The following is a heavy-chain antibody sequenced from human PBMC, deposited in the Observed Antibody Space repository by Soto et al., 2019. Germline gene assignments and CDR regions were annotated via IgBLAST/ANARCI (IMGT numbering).Heavy chain of an antibody. CDR3: ARDVNPYYGPGSLHGYFDY. J-gene: IGHJ4*02. CDR2: IYPGDSDT. V-gene: IGHV5-51*01. Sequence: GESLKISCKGSGYSFTSYWIGWVRQMPGKGLEWMGSIYPGDSDTRYSPSFQGQVTISADKSISTAYLQWSSLKASDTAVYFCARDVNPYYGPGSLHGYFDYWGQGTQVTVSS. D-gene: IGHD3-10*01. CDR1: GYSFTSYW.